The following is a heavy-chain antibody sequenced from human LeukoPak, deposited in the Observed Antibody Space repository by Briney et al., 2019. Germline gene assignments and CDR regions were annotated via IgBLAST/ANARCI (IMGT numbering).Heavy chain of an antibody. V-gene: IGHV1-8*01. CDR3: AIALALVYAKDPIDD. CDR1: GYTFPSYD. Sequence: ASVKVSCKASGYTFPSYDINWVRQATGQGLEWMGWMNPNSGNTGYAQKFQGRVTMTRNTSISTAYMELSSLRSEDTAVYYCAIALALVYAKDPIDDWGQGTLVTVSS. D-gene: IGHD2-8*01. J-gene: IGHJ4*02. CDR2: MNPNSGNT.